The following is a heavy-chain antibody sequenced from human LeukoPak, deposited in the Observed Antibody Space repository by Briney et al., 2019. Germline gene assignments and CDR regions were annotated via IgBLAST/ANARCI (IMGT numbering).Heavy chain of an antibody. D-gene: IGHD3-10*01. J-gene: IGHJ4*02. V-gene: IGHV1-18*04. CDR3: ARDTDTGNYYGSGSYYSPPGY. CDR2: ISAYNGNT. CDR1: GYTFTGYY. Sequence: VASVKVSCKASGYTFTGYYMHWVRQAPGQGLEWMGWISAYNGNTNYAQKFQGRVTMTTDTFTSTAYMELRSLRSDDTAMYHCARDTDTGNYYGSGSYYSPPGYWGQGTLVTVSS.